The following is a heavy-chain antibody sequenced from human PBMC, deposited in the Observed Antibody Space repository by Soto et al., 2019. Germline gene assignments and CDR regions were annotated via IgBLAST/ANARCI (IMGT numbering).Heavy chain of an antibody. V-gene: IGHV4-30-2*01. CDR3: ARGTYYYGSKTPWFDP. CDR2: IYHSGST. CDR1: GGSISSGGYS. Sequence: PSETLSLTCAVSGGSISSGGYSWSWIRQPPGKGLEWIGYIYHSGSTYYNQSLKSRVTISVDRSKNQFSLKLSSVTAADTAVYYCARGTYYYGSKTPWFDPWGQGTLVTVSS. J-gene: IGHJ5*02. D-gene: IGHD3-10*01.